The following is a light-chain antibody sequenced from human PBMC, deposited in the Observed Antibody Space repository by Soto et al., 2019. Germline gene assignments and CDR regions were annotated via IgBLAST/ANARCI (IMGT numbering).Light chain of an antibody. V-gene: IGKV1-5*01. Sequence: DIQMTHSPSTLSASVGDIVTITCRASQSISSWLAWYQQKPGKAPKLLIYDASNLESGVPSRFSGSGSGTEFTLTIRSLQPDDFATYYCQQYDSYSPLTFGGGTKVDIK. CDR2: DAS. CDR3: QQYDSYSPLT. J-gene: IGKJ4*01. CDR1: QSISSW.